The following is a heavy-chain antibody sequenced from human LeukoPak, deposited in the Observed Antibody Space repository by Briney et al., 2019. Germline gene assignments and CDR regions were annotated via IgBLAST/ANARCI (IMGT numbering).Heavy chain of an antibody. CDR1: GYTFTSYG. D-gene: IGHD3-10*01. V-gene: IGHV1-18*01. Sequence: GASVKVSCKASGYTFTSYGISWVRQAPGQGLEWMGWISAYNGNTNYAQKLQGIVTMTTETSTSTAYMELRSLRSDDTAVYYCARDRVIWFGELPYHWGQGTLVTVSS. J-gene: IGHJ5*02. CDR2: ISAYNGNT. CDR3: ARDRVIWFGELPYH.